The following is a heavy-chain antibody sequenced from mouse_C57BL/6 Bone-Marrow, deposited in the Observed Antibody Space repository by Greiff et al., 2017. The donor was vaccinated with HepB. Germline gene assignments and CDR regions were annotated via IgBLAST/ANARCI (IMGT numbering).Heavy chain of an antibody. J-gene: IGHJ4*01. Sequence: DVMLVESGGDLVKPGGSLKLSCAASGFNFSSYGMSWVRQTPDKRLEWVATISSGGSYTYYPDSVKGRFTISRDNAKNTLYLQMSSLKSEDTAMYYCARHSNSHYAMDYWGQGTSVTVSS. CDR1: GFNFSSYG. CDR3: ARHSNSHYAMDY. CDR2: ISSGGSYT. V-gene: IGHV5-6*02.